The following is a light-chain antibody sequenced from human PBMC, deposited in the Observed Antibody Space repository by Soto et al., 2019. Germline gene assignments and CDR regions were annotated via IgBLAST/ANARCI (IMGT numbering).Light chain of an antibody. CDR3: QHYNSYSEA. Sequence: DIQVTQSPSTLSGSVGDRVTITCRASQTISSWLAWYQQKPGKAPKLLSYKASTLKSGVPSRFSGSGSGTEFTLTISSLQPDDFATYYCQHYNSYSEAFGQGTKVDIK. CDR2: KAS. CDR1: QTISSW. J-gene: IGKJ1*01. V-gene: IGKV1-5*03.